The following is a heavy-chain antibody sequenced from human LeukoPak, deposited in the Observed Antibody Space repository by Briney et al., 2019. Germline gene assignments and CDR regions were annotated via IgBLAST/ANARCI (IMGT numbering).Heavy chain of an antibody. J-gene: IGHJ4*02. Sequence: PGGSLRLSCAASGFTFSSYSMNWVRQAPGKGLEWVSSIRRSISYIYYADSVKGRFTISRDNATKSLYLKRNSLRAEDTAVYYCERDEINYGSGSFDYWGQGTLVTVSS. CDR3: ERDEINYGSGSFDY. CDR2: IRRSISYI. D-gene: IGHD3-10*01. V-gene: IGHV3-21*01. CDR1: GFTFSSYS.